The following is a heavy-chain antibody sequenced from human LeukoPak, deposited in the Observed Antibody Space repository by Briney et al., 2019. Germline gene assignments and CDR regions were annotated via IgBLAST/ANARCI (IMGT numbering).Heavy chain of an antibody. CDR3: ARDLGAQYYFDY. CDR1: GFTFSSYG. Sequence: PGGSLRLSCAASGFTFSSYGMHWVRQAPGKGLEWVAVIWYDGSNKYYADPVKGRFTISRDNSKNTLYLQMNSLRAEDTAVYYCARDLGAQYYFDYWGQGTLVTVSS. V-gene: IGHV3-33*01. CDR2: IWYDGSNK. D-gene: IGHD3-16*01. J-gene: IGHJ4*02.